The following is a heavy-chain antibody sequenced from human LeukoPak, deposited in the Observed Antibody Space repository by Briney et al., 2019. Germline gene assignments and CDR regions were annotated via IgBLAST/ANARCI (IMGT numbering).Heavy chain of an antibody. D-gene: IGHD3-16*01. J-gene: IGHJ5*02. Sequence: PSETLSLTCVVYGGSFSGYYWSWIRQPPGKGLEWIGYIYYSGSTYYNPSLKSRVTISVDTSKNQFSLKLSSVTAADTAVYYCARVAYIGDWFDPWGQGTLVTVSS. CDR2: IYYSGST. CDR3: ARVAYIGDWFDP. V-gene: IGHV4-30-4*08. CDR1: GGSFSGYY.